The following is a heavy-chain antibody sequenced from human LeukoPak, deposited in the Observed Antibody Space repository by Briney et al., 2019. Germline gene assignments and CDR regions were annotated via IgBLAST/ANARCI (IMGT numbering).Heavy chain of an antibody. D-gene: IGHD2-21*02. J-gene: IGHJ5*02. V-gene: IGHV1-2*06. CDR3: ARGQQWGDYNYFDP. CDR1: GYSFTDYF. Sequence: ASVKVSCKASGYSFTDYFVHWVRQAPGQGLEWLARINPNTGGTNSAQRFQGRVTLTRDTSISSAYMELSSLTSDDTALYYCARGQQWGDYNYFDPWGQGTLVTVSS. CDR2: INPNTGGT.